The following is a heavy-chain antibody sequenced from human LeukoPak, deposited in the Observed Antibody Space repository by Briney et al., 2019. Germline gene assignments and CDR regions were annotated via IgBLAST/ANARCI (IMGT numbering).Heavy chain of an antibody. Sequence: ASMKVSCKASGYTFTDYYMHRVRQAPGQGFEWMGWINPNDGDTNYAQKFQGRVTMTRDTSISTAHMEVSRLRSDDTAVYYCARANFLYCSSSTCLFDYWGQGTLVTVSS. J-gene: IGHJ4*02. V-gene: IGHV1-2*02. D-gene: IGHD2-2*01. CDR3: ARANFLYCSSSTCLFDY. CDR1: GYTFTDYY. CDR2: INPNDGDT.